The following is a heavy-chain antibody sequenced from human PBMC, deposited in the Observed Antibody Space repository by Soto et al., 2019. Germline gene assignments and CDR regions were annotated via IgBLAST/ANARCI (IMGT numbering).Heavy chain of an antibody. D-gene: IGHD3-22*01. Sequence: SETLSLTCTVSGGSISSYYWTWVRHPPGKGLEWIGYIYYSGSTTYTPSLKSRVTISVDTSKNQFSLKLSSVTAADTAVYYCARTYYYDSSPWFDPWGQGTLVTVS. J-gene: IGHJ5*02. CDR2: IYYSGST. V-gene: IGHV4-59*01. CDR1: GGSISSYY. CDR3: ARTYYYDSSPWFDP.